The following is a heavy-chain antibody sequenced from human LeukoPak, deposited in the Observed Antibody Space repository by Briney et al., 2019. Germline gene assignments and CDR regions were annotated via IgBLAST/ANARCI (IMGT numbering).Heavy chain of an antibody. D-gene: IGHD5-18*01. Sequence: SETLSLTCTVSGGSISSYYWSWVRQPPGKGLEWIGYIYYSGSTNYNPSLKSRVTISVDTSKNQCSLKLSSVTAADTAVYYCAGEEAMVTLDYWGQGTLVTVSS. CDR3: AGEEAMVTLDY. V-gene: IGHV4-59*01. CDR2: IYYSGST. J-gene: IGHJ4*02. CDR1: GGSISSYY.